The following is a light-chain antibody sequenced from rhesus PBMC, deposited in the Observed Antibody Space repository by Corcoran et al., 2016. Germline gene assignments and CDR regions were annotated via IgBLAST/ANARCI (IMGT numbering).Light chain of an antibody. J-gene: IGKJ2*01. CDR2: GAS. V-gene: IGKV3S9*01. Sequence: EIVMTQSPATLSLSPGERATLSCGASQSVSSYVAWYQQKPEQAPRLLIYGASSRATGNPDRISGRGSGTDFTLIISSLEPEDVGVYYCQQYNNWYSFGQGTKVEIK. CDR1: QSVSSY. CDR3: QQYNNWYS.